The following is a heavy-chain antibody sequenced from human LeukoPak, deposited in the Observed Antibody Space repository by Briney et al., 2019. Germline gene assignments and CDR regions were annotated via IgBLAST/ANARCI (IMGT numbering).Heavy chain of an antibody. CDR1: GFTFSSYA. CDR2: ISGSGGST. D-gene: IGHD6-19*01. CDR3: AKDKPLQQWLVLGTCWFDP. V-gene: IGHV3-23*01. J-gene: IGHJ5*02. Sequence: PGGSLRLSCAASGFTFSSYAMSWVRQAPGKGLEWVSAISGSGGSTYYADSVKGRFTISRDNSKNTLYLQMNSLRAEDTAVYYCAKDKPLQQWLVLGTCWFDPWGQGTLVTVSS.